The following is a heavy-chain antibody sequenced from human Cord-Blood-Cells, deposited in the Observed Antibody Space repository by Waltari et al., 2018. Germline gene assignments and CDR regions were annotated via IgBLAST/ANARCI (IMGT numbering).Heavy chain of an antibody. CDR3: ASIDITSDAFDI. D-gene: IGHD3-9*01. CDR1: GGSISSSSYY. CDR2: IYYSGST. V-gene: IGHV4-39*01. Sequence: QLQLQESGPGLVKPSETLSLTCTVSGGSISSSSYYWGWIRQPPGKGLEWIGSIYYSGSTYYNPSLKSRVTISVDTSKNQFSLKLSSVTAADTAVYYCASIDITSDAFDIWGQGTMVTVSS. J-gene: IGHJ3*02.